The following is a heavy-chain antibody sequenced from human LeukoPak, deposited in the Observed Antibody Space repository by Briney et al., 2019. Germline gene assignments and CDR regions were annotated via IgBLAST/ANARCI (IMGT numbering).Heavy chain of an antibody. V-gene: IGHV1-18*01. CDR1: GYTFTSYG. J-gene: IGHJ6*02. CDR2: ISAYNGNT. Sequence: ASVKVSCKASGYTFTSYGISWVRQAPGQGLEWMGWISAYNGNTNYAQKLQGRVTMTTDTSTSTAYMVLRSLRSDDTAVYYCARGRWLQSYYYYGMDVWGQGTTVTVSS. D-gene: IGHD5-24*01. CDR3: ARGRWLQSYYYYGMDV.